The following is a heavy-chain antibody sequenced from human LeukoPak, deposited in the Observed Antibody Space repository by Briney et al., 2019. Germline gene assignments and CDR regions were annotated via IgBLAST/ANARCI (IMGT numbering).Heavy chain of an antibody. CDR3: ARDKGSLHYYDSSGYRPYYYYMDV. J-gene: IGHJ6*03. D-gene: IGHD3-22*01. Sequence: GGSLRLSCAASGFTFSSYWMSWVRQAPGKGLEWVANIKQDGSEKYYVDSVKGRFTISRDNAKNSLYLQMNSLRAEDTAVYYCARDKGSLHYYDSSGYRPYYYYMDVWGKGTTVTVSS. V-gene: IGHV3-7*01. CDR1: GFTFSSYW. CDR2: IKQDGSEK.